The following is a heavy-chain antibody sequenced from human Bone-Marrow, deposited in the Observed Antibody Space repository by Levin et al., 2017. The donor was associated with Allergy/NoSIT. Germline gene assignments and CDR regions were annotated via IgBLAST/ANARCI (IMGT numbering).Heavy chain of an antibody. CDR1: GYTLTELS. CDR2: FDPEDGET. J-gene: IGHJ6*02. CDR3: ATDLRSYTVTTYGSTYYYYGMDV. D-gene: IGHD4-17*01. Sequence: GESLKISCKVSGYTLTELSMHWVRQAPGKGLEWMGGFDPEDGETIYAQKFQGRVTMTEDTSTDTAYMELSSLRSEDTAVYYCATDLRSYTVTTYGSTYYYYGMDVWGQGTTVTVSS. V-gene: IGHV1-24*01.